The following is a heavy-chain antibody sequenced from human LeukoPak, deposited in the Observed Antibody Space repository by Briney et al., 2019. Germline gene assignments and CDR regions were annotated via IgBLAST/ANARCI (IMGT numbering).Heavy chain of an antibody. CDR1: GFTVSSNY. V-gene: IGHV3-53*01. D-gene: IGHD3-10*01. Sequence: PGGSLRLSCAASGFTVSSNYMSWVRQAPGKGLEWVSVIYSGGRTHYADSVKGRFTISRDNSKNTLYLQMNSLRAEDTAVYYCARDDYGAGSWNDYWGQGTLVTVSS. J-gene: IGHJ4*02. CDR2: IYSGGRT. CDR3: ARDDYGAGSWNDY.